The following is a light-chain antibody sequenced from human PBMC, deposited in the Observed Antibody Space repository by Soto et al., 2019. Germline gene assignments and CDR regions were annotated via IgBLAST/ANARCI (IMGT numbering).Light chain of an antibody. Sequence: QSALTQPASVSGAPGQSITISCTGTSSDVGTYNLVSWYQQHPDKAPKLMISEGSKWHSGVSNRFSGSKSGNTASLTISGLQAEDEADYYCCSYAGSNTYVFGTGTKLTVL. CDR1: SSDVGTYNL. V-gene: IGLV2-23*01. J-gene: IGLJ1*01. CDR2: EGS. CDR3: CSYAGSNTYV.